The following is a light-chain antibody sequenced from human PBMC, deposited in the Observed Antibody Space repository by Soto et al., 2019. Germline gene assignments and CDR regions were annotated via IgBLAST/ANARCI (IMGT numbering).Light chain of an antibody. J-gene: IGKJ1*01. Sequence: DIVMTQSPLSLPVTPGEPASISCRSNQSLLHSDGYNYLDWYLQKPGQSPQLLIYLGSNRASGVPDRFSGSGSGTDFTLKIRRVEAEDVGVDYCMQALQTTWTFGQGTKVAI. CDR3: MQALQTTWT. CDR2: LGS. V-gene: IGKV2-28*01. CDR1: QSLLHSDGYNY.